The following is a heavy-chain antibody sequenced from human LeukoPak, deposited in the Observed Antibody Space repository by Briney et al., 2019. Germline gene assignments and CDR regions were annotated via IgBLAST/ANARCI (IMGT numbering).Heavy chain of an antibody. CDR2: IIPIFGTA. V-gene: IGHV1-69*13. CDR1: GGTFSSYA. Sequence: ASVKVSCKASGGTFSSYAISWVRQAPGQGLEWMGGIIPIFGTANYAQKFQGRVTITADESTSTAYMELGSLRSEDTAVYYCAREGAFLCSGGSCCSKWGQGTLVTVSS. J-gene: IGHJ4*02. D-gene: IGHD2-15*01. CDR3: AREGAFLCSGGSCCSK.